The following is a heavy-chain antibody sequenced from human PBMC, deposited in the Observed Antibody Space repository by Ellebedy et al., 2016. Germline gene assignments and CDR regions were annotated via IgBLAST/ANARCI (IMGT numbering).Heavy chain of an antibody. CDR1: GYTFTSYY. J-gene: IGHJ3*02. V-gene: IGHV1-46*01. CDR3: ARRESVLGNWAFDI. CDR2: INPSGGST. D-gene: IGHD7-27*01. Sequence: ASVKVSCKASGYTFTSYYMHWVRQAPGQGLEWMGIINPSGGSTSYAQKFQGRVTMTRDKSISTAYLQWSSLKASDTAMYYCARRESVLGNWAFDIWGQGTMVTVSS.